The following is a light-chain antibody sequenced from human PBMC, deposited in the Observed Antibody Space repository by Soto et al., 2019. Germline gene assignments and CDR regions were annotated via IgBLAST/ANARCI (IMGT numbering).Light chain of an antibody. Sequence: EIVLTQSPATLSLSPGERATISCRASQSVSSYLAWYQQKPGQAPRLLIYDTSKRATGIPARFSGSGSGTDFTLTISSLEPEDFAVYYCQQRTNWPRSFTFGPGTKVDIK. CDR1: QSVSSY. CDR2: DTS. V-gene: IGKV3-11*01. J-gene: IGKJ3*01. CDR3: QQRTNWPRSFT.